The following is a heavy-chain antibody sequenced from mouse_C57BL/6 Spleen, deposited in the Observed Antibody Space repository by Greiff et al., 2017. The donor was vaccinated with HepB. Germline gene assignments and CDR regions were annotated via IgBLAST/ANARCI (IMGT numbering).Heavy chain of an antibody. V-gene: IGHV5-17*01. D-gene: IGHD2-4*01. Sequence: EVQVVESGGGLVKPGGSLKLSCAASGFTFSDYGMHWVRQAPEKGLEWVAYISSGSSTIYYADTVKGRFTISRANAKNTLFLQRTRLRSEDTAMYYCARDYGEDYFDYWGQGTTLTGSS. CDR1: GFTFSDYG. J-gene: IGHJ2*01. CDR2: ISSGSSTI. CDR3: ARDYGEDYFDY.